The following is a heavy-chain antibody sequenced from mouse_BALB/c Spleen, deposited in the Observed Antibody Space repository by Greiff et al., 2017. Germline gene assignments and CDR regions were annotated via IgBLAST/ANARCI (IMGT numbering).Heavy chain of an antibody. Sequence: EVQLQESGAELVKPGASVKLSCTASGFNIKDTYMHWVKQRPEQGLEWIGRIDPANGNTKYDPKFQGKATITADTSSNTAYLQLSSLTSEDTAVYYCARGNWEAMDYWGQGTSVTVSS. D-gene: IGHD4-1*01. CDR3: ARGNWEAMDY. J-gene: IGHJ4*01. V-gene: IGHV14-3*02. CDR2: IDPANGNT. CDR1: GFNIKDTY.